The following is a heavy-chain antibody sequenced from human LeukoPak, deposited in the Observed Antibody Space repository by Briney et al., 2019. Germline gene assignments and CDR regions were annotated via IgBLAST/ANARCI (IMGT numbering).Heavy chain of an antibody. D-gene: IGHD2-15*01. Sequence: GGSLRLSCAASGFTFSDYYMSWIRQAPGKGLEWVSYISSSSSYIYYADSVKGRFTISRDSSKNTLYLQMNSLRGEDTAVYYCASPGYCSGSICYSGYFQHWGQGTLVIVSS. CDR2: ISSSSSYI. V-gene: IGHV3-11*03. J-gene: IGHJ1*01. CDR3: ASPGYCSGSICYSGYFQH. CDR1: GFTFSDYY.